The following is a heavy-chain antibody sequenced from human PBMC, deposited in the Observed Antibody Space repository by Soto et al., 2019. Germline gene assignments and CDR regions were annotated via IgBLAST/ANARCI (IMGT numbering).Heavy chain of an antibody. CDR2: IRKDGSQR. CDR3: ARDVSPGSSGLYLDASDI. V-gene: IGHV3-7*05. Sequence: EVQLVESGGGLVQPGGSMTLSCAASEFAFSSYWMTWVRQAPGKGLEWVANIRKDGSQRSYLDSVRGRFTISRDNSKNSLYLQMNSLRAEDTALYFCARDVSPGSSGLYLDASDIWGQGTMVTVSS. D-gene: IGHD6-25*01. J-gene: IGHJ3*02. CDR1: EFAFSSYW.